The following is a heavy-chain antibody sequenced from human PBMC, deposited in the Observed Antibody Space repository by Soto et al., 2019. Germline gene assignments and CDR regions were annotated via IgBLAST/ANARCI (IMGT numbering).Heavy chain of an antibody. J-gene: IGHJ6*02. D-gene: IGHD6-6*01. CDR3: ATDLPYSSSGYYGMDV. CDR2: FDPEDGET. Sequence: ASVKVSCKVSGYTLTELSMHWVRQAPGKGLEWMGGFDPEDGETIYAQKFQGRVTMTEDTSTDTAYMELSSLRSEDTAVYYCATDLPYSSSGYYGMDVWGQGTTVTVSS. CDR1: GYTLTELS. V-gene: IGHV1-24*01.